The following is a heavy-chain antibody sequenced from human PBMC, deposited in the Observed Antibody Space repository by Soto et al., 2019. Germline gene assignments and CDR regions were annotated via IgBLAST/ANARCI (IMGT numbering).Heavy chain of an antibody. CDR3: ARQDIVVVPAAHHSVEY. D-gene: IGHD2-2*01. CDR1: GGSISSSSYY. CDR2: IYYSGST. V-gene: IGHV4-39*01. J-gene: IGHJ4*02. Sequence: SETLSLTCTVSGGSISSSSYYWGWIRQPPGKGLEWIGSIYYSGSTYYNPSLKSRVTISVDTSKNQFSLKLSSVTAADTAVYYCARQDIVVVPAAHHSVEYWGQGTLVTVSS.